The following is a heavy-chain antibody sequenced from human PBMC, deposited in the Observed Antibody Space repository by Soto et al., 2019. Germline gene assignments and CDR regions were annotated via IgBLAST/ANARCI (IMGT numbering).Heavy chain of an antibody. CDR1: GFTFSSYA. D-gene: IGHD2-15*01. V-gene: IGHV3-23*01. Sequence: PGGSLRLSCAASGFTFSSYAMSWVRQAPGKGLEWVSAISGSGGSTYYADSVKGRFTISRDNSKNTLYLQMNSLRAEDTAVYYCAKFSVEVVVAATHPDWDKYYFDYWGQGTLVTVSS. J-gene: IGHJ4*02. CDR3: AKFSVEVVVAATHPDWDKYYFDY. CDR2: ISGSGGST.